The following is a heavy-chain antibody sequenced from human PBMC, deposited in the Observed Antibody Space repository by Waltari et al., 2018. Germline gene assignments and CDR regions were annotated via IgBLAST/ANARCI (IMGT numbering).Heavy chain of an antibody. CDR1: GGPISSGGSP. V-gene: IGHV4-30-2*01. CDR3: ARAVTSYYFDY. Sequence: QLQLQESGSGRVKPSQTLSLTCAVSGGPISSGGSPWSWIRQPPGKGLEWIGYIYHSGSTYYNPSLKSRVTISVDRSKNQFSLKLSSVTAADTAVYYCARAVTSYYFDYWGQGTLVTVSS. D-gene: IGHD4-17*01. J-gene: IGHJ4*02. CDR2: IYHSGST.